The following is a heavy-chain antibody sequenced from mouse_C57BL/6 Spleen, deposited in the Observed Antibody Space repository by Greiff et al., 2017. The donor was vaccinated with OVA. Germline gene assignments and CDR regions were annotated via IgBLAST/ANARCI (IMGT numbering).Heavy chain of an antibody. J-gene: IGHJ3*01. CDR1: GFTFSDYG. CDR3: ARHPFAY. CDR2: ISSGSSTI. V-gene: IGHV5-17*01. Sequence: EVKVVASGGGLVKPGGSLKLSCAASGFTFSDYGMHWVRQAPEKGLEWVAYISSGSSTIYYADTVKGRFTISRDNAKNTLFLQMTSLRSEDTAMYYCARHPFAYWGQGTLVTVSA.